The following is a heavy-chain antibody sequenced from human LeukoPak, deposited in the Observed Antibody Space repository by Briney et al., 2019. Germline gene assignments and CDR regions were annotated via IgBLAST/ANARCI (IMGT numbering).Heavy chain of an antibody. D-gene: IGHD3-10*01. CDR3: AKELHGSGNYAIYY. V-gene: IGHV3-48*04. CDR1: GFTFSSYS. Sequence: GGSLRLSCAASGFTFSSYSLSWVRQAPGKGLEWVSFISSSSITIYYADSVKGRFTISRENAEKSLCLQRNSLGAEDTTVYFFAKELHGSGNYAIYYWGQGALGSVSS. CDR2: ISSSSITI. J-gene: IGHJ4*02.